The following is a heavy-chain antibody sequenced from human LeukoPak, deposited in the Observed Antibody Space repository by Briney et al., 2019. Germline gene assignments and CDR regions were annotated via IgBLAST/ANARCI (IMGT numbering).Heavy chain of an antibody. V-gene: IGHV4-59*08. CDR3: ARVGSYCFDY. Sequence: SETLSLTCTVSGDSISNYYWSWIRQPPGKGLEWIGYIYYSGSTNYNPSLKSRVTISVDTSKNLFSLKLSSGTAADTAVYFCARVGSYCFDYWCQGTLVTVSA. D-gene: IGHD3-10*01. CDR1: GDSISNYY. CDR2: IYYSGST. J-gene: IGHJ4*02.